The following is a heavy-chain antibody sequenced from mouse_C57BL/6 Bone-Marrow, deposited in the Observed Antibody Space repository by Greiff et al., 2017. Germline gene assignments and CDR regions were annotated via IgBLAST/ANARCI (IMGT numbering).Heavy chain of an antibody. CDR3: ARRVLCRCFDV. V-gene: IGHV1-80*01. CDR2: IYPGDGDT. D-gene: IGHD2-14*01. Sequence: VQLQQSGAERVKPGASVKISCKASGYSFSSYWMNWVKQRPGKGLEWIGQIYPGDGDTNYNGKFKGKATLTADKSSSTAYMQLSSLTSEDSAVYFCARRVLCRCFDVWGTGTTVTVSS. J-gene: IGHJ1*03. CDR1: GYSFSSYW.